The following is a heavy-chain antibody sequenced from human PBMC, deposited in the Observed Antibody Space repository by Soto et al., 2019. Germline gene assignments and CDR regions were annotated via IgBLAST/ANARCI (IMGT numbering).Heavy chain of an antibody. CDR2: IWSDGNNR. V-gene: IGHV3-33*01. Sequence: GGSLRLSCATSGFMFSNHGMHGVRQAPGKGLEWVAVIWSDGNNRYYADSVKGRFTISRDNSKNTVYLQMSSLRVEATAVYYCVRGDNWNDEASDYWGQGT. J-gene: IGHJ4*02. CDR3: VRGDNWNDEASDY. CDR1: GFMFSNHG. D-gene: IGHD1-1*01.